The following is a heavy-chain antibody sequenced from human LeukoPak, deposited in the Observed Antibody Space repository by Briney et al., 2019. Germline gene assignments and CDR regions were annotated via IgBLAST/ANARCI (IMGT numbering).Heavy chain of an antibody. V-gene: IGHV3-7*03. CDR2: IKQDGTEK. J-gene: IGHJ3*02. CDR3: AKVRKGVGAFDI. CDR1: GFSFTTYW. Sequence: GGSLRLSCAASGFSFTTYWMGWVRQAPGKGLEWVANIKQDGTEKYYVDSVMGRFTISRDNSKNTLYLQMDSLRTEDTAVYYCAKVRKGVGAFDIWGQGIMVTVSS. D-gene: IGHD3-16*01.